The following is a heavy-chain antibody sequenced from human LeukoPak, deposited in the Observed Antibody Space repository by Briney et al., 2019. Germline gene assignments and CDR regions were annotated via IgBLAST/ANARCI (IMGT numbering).Heavy chain of an antibody. CDR3: AGEAGSYGPVVY. V-gene: IGHV3-72*01. J-gene: IGHJ4*02. D-gene: IGHD3-10*01. CDR1: GFTFSDHY. Sequence: GGSLRLSCAASGFTFSDHYMDWVRQAPGKGLEWVGRCRNKANSYTTEYAASVEGRFTISRDDSKNSLYLQMNSLKAGDTAVYYCAGEAGSYGPVVYWGQGTLVTVSS. CDR2: CRNKANSYTT.